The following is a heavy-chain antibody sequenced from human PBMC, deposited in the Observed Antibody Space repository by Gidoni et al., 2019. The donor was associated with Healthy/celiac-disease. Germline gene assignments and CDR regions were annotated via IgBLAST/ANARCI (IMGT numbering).Heavy chain of an antibody. CDR2: IYTSGST. V-gene: IGHV4-4*07. CDR1: GGSISSYY. J-gene: IGHJ5*02. D-gene: IGHD1-26*01. CDR3: AREPKGGSYEPPEDYNWFDP. Sequence: HVQLQESCPGLVKPSETLSLTCTVSGGSISSYYWSWIRQPAGKGLEWIGRIYTSGSTNYNPSLKSRVTMSVDTSKNQFSLKLSSVTAADTAVYYCAREPKGGSYEPPEDYNWFDPWGQGTLVTVSS.